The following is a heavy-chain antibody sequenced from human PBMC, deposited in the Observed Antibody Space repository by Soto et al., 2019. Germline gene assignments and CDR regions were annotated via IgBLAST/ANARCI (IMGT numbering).Heavy chain of an antibody. CDR2: ISAYNGNT. J-gene: IGHJ4*02. CDR3: ARDRIAAAGTCDY. V-gene: IGHV1-18*04. Sequence: ASVKVACQASGYTFTSYRIICVRLAPGKGLEWMGWISAYNGNTNYAQKLQGRVTMTTDTSTSTAYMELRSLRSDDTAVYYCARDRIAAAGTCDYWGQGTLVTVSS. D-gene: IGHD6-13*01. CDR1: GYTFTSYR.